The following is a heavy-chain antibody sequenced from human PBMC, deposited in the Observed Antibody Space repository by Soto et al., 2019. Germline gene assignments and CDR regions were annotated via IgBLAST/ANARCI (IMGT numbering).Heavy chain of an antibody. Sequence: QVHLVQSGAEVKKPGASVKVSCKASGYTFTSYGITWVRQAPGQGLEWMGWISAHNGNTEYAQKLQGRVIVTRDTSPCTAYMELRSLRSDDTAVYYCARGRYGDYWGQGALVTVSS. D-gene: IGHD1-1*01. CDR1: GYTFTSYG. V-gene: IGHV1-18*01. CDR2: ISAHNGNT. J-gene: IGHJ4*02. CDR3: ARGRYGDY.